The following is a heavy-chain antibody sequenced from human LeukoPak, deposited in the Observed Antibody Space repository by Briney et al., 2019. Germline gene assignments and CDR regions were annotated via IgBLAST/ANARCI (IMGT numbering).Heavy chain of an antibody. CDR1: GFTFDDFG. V-gene: IGHV3-20*01. CDR3: ARVRLGLSQYDAFDI. J-gene: IGHJ3*02. Sequence: PGGSLRLSCAASGFTFDDFGMTWVRQAPGKGLEWVSGINWNGGSTGYADSVKGRFTISRDNAKNSLYLQMNSLRAEDTALYHCARVRLGLSQYDAFDIWGQGTMVTVSS. CDR2: INWNGGST. D-gene: IGHD3-16*02.